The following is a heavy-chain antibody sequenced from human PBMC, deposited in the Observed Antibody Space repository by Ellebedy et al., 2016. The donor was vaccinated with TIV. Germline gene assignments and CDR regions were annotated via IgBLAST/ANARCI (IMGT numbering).Heavy chain of an antibody. D-gene: IGHD6-19*01. CDR1: GYTFTGYY. CDR2: INPYSGGT. V-gene: IGHV1-2*02. Sequence: ASVKVSCKASGYTFTGYYMHWVRQAPGQGLEWMGWINPYSGGTNYAQKFQGRVTMTRDTSISTAYMELSRLRSDDTAVHYCAREWQWLAHFDYWGQGALVTVSS. CDR3: AREWQWLAHFDY. J-gene: IGHJ4*02.